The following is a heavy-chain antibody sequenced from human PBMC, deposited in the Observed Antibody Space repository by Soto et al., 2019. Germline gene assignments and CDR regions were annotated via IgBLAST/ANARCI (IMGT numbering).Heavy chain of an antibody. Sequence: SVKVSCKASGYTFTGYFMHRVRQAPEQGLEWMGWINPNSGGTKYAQKFQGRVTMIRDTSISTAYMELRRLRSDDTAVYYCASSLSVTIFGVVIIPINYYYYGMDVWG. CDR1: GYTFTGYF. CDR2: INPNSGGT. J-gene: IGHJ6*01. CDR3: ASSLSVTIFGVVIIPINYYYYGMDV. V-gene: IGHV1-2*02. D-gene: IGHD3-3*01.